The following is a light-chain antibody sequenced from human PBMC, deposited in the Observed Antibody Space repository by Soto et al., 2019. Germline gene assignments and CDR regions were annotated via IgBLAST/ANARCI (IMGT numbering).Light chain of an antibody. CDR1: QSVLYSATNKNY. J-gene: IGKJ2*01. CDR3: QSPYT. CDR2: WAS. Sequence: DIVLTQSPDSLAVSLGERATINCKSSQSVLYSATNKNYLAWYQQKPGQHPKLLIYWASTRDSGVPDRFSGSGSGTDFTLTISSRQAEDVAVYYCQSPYTFGQGTKLEIK. V-gene: IGKV4-1*01.